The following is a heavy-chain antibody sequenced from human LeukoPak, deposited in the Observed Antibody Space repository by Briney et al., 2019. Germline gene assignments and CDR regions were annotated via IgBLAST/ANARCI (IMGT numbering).Heavy chain of an antibody. CDR3: ASLSMVRGVIMDY. Sequence: SETLSLTCTVSGGSISSYYWSWIGQPPGKGLEWIGYIYYSGSTNYNPSLKSRVTISVDTSKNQFSLKLSSVTAADTAVYYCASLSMVRGVIMDYWGQGALGTASS. V-gene: IGHV4-59*01. CDR2: IYYSGST. J-gene: IGHJ4*02. CDR1: GGSISSYY. D-gene: IGHD3-10*01.